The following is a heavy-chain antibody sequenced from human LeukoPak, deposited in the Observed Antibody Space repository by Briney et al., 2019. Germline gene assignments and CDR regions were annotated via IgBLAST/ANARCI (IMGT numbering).Heavy chain of an antibody. V-gene: IGHV3-48*03. CDR1: GFTFGSYE. CDR3: ARVTYYYDSSGYFIFDY. D-gene: IGHD3-22*01. Sequence: PGGSLRLSCAASGFTFGSYEMNWVRQAPGKGLEWVSYISSSGSTIYYADSMKGRFTISRDNAKNSLYLQMNSLRAEDTAVYYCARVTYYYDSSGYFIFDYWGQGTLVTVSS. CDR2: ISSSGSTI. J-gene: IGHJ4*02.